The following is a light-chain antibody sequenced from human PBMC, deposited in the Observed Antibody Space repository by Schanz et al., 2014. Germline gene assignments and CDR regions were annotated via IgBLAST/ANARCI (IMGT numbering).Light chain of an antibody. J-gene: IGLJ2*01. Sequence: QSALTQPASVSGSPGQSITISCTGTSSDVGGYNYVTWYQQHPGKAPKFVIYDVSNRPSGVSNRFSGSKSGNTASLTISGLQAEDEADYYCSSYAGSYTVVFGGGTKLTVL. CDR1: SSDVGGYNY. V-gene: IGLV2-14*01. CDR2: DVS. CDR3: SSYAGSYTVV.